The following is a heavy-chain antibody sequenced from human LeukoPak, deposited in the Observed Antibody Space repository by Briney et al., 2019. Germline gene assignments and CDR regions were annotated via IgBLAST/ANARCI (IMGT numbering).Heavy chain of an antibody. CDR1: GGSFSGYY. CDR2: INHSGST. V-gene: IGHV4-34*01. Sequence: TSETLSLTCAVYGGSFSGYYWSWIRQPPGKGLEWIGEINHSGSTNYNPSLKSRVTISVGTSKNQFSLKLSSVTAADTAVYYCARAPYCSGGSCYFDYWGQGTLVTVSS. CDR3: ARAPYCSGGSCYFDY. J-gene: IGHJ4*02. D-gene: IGHD2-15*01.